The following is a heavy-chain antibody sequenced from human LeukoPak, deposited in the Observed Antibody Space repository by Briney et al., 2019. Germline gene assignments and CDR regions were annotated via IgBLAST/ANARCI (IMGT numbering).Heavy chain of an antibody. J-gene: IGHJ4*02. CDR2: INRDGTTT. CDR3: AKASFVKTAHFDY. CDR1: GFTFSTYW. V-gene: IGHV3-74*01. Sequence: GGSLRLSCAASGFTFSTYWMHWVRQAPGKGLVWVSRINRDGTTTSYAGSVKGRFTISRDNSKNTLYLQMNSLRAGDTAVYYCAKASFVKTAHFDYWGQGTLVTVPS.